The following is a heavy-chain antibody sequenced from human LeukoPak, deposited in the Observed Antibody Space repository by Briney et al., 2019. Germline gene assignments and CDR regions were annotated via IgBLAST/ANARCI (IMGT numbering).Heavy chain of an antibody. CDR2: IYYSGST. Sequence: SETLSLTCTVSGGSISSYYWSWIRQPPGKGLEWIGHIYYSGSTNYNPSLKSRVTISVDTSKSQFSLKLSSVTAADTAVYYCARGDVVPAPFDYWGQGTLVTVSS. CDR1: GGSISSYY. V-gene: IGHV4-59*01. J-gene: IGHJ4*02. D-gene: IGHD2-2*01. CDR3: ARGDVVPAPFDY.